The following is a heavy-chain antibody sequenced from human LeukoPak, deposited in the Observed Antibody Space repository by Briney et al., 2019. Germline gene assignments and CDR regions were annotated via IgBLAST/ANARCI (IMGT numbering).Heavy chain of an antibody. CDR1: GGSISSGGYY. Sequence: SETLSLTCTVSGGSISSGGYYWSWIRQHPGKGLEWIGYIYYSGSTYYSPSLKSRVTISVDTSKNQFSLKLSSVTAADTAVYYCARVRPYYDSSGYYPYYFDYWGQGTVVTVSS. D-gene: IGHD3-22*01. J-gene: IGHJ4*03. V-gene: IGHV4-31*03. CDR3: ARVRPYYDSSGYYPYYFDY. CDR2: IYYSGST.